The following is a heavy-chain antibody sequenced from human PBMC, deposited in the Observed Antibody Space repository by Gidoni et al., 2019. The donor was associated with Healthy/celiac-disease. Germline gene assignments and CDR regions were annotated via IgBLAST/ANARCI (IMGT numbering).Heavy chain of an antibody. V-gene: IGHV4-34*01. CDR3: ARRTCSSTSCYRHNWFDP. CDR1: GGSFSGYH. J-gene: IGHJ5*02. D-gene: IGHD2-2*01. Sequence: QVQLQQWGAGLLKPSETLSLTCAVYGGSFSGYHWSWIRQPPGKGLEWIGEINHSGSTNYNPSLKSRVTISVDTSKNQFSLKLSSVTAADTAVYYCARRTCSSTSCYRHNWFDPWGQGTLVTVSS. CDR2: INHSGST.